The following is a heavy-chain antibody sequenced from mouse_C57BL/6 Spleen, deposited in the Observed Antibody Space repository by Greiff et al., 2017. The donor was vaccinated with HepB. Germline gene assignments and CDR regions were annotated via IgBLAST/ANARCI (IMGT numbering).Heavy chain of an antibody. CDR1: GFTFTDYY. D-gene: IGHD2-4*01. Sequence: EVKLVESGGGLVQPGGSLSLSCAASGFTFTDYYMSWVRQPPGKALEWLGFIRNKANGYTTEYSASVKGRFTISRDNSQSILYLQMNALRAEDSATYYCARQIYYDYDVYFDVWGTGTTVTVSS. V-gene: IGHV7-3*01. J-gene: IGHJ1*03. CDR2: IRNKANGYTT. CDR3: ARQIYYDYDVYFDV.